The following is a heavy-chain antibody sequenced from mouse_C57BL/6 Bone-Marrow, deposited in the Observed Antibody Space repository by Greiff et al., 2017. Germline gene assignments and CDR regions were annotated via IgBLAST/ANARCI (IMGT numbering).Heavy chain of an antibody. CDR1: GFTFSDYY. D-gene: IGHD1-1*01. J-gene: IGHJ3*01. Sequence: EVKLQESGGGLVQPGGSLKLSCAASGFTFSDYYMYWVRQTPEKRLEWVAYISNGGGSTYYPDTVKGRFTISRDNAKNTLYLQMSRLKSEDTAMYYCARPLLLRTGFAYWGQGTLVTVSA. CDR2: ISNGGGST. CDR3: ARPLLLRTGFAY. V-gene: IGHV5-12*01.